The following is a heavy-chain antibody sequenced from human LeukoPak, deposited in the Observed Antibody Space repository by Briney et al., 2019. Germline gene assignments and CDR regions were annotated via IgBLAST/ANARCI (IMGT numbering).Heavy chain of an antibody. J-gene: IGHJ4*02. D-gene: IGHD5-18*01. CDR2: INWNGDNT. Sequence: PGGSLRLSCAASGFSFSSFSMNWVRQASGKGLEWVSGINWNGDNTGYADSVKGRFTISRDNAKNSLYLQMNSLRAEDTAVYYCAKAGSLGYSYGPDYWGQGTLVTVSS. CDR3: AKAGSLGYSYGPDY. CDR1: GFSFSSFS. V-gene: IGHV3-20*04.